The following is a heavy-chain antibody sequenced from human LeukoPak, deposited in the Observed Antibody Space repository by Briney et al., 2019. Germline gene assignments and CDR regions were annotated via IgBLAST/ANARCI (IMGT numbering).Heavy chain of an antibody. J-gene: IGHJ4*02. V-gene: IGHV3-48*04. CDR2: ISYSSSII. CDR3: TRDRIVASIIGYYFDS. CDR1: GFTFSSYS. Sequence: GGSLRLSCAASGFTFSSYSMNWVRQAPGKGLEWVSYISYSSSIINYADSVKGRFTISRDNAKISLSLQLNSLRAEDTAVYYCTRDRIVASIIGYYFDSWGQGTLVTVSS. D-gene: IGHD5-12*01.